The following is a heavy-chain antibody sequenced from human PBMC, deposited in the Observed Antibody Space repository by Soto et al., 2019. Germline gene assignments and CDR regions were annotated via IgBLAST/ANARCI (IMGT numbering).Heavy chain of an antibody. J-gene: IGHJ4*02. CDR1: GFSLISSGVG. CDR3: AREDISWYYFDY. V-gene: IGHV2-5*02. Sequence: QITLKESGPPLVKPTQTLTLTCSVSGFSLISSGVGVGWIRQPPGKALEWLALISWDDDRRYSPSLKNRLTITKDTSKKQVVLTMTDMEPVDTATYFCAREDISWYYFDYWGQGTLVTVPS. CDR2: ISWDDDR. D-gene: IGHD6-13*01.